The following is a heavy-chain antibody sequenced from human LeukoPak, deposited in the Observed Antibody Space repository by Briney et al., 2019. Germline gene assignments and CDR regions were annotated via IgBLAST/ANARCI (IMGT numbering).Heavy chain of an antibody. D-gene: IGHD5-18*01. J-gene: IGHJ4*02. V-gene: IGHV3-21*01. CDR1: GFAFSTYS. CDR3: ARDCPDEGYIFGYYRCPVY. Sequence: PGGSLRLSCVASGFAFSTYSMNWVRQAPGKGLEWVSSITSSSDYIYSADSLKGRFTISRDNAKNSLYLQMNGLRAEDTAVYYCARDCPDEGYIFGYYRCPVYWGQGTLVTVSS. CDR2: ITSSSDYI.